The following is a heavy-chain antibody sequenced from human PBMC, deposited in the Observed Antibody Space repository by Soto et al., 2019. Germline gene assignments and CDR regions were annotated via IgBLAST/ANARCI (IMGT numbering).Heavy chain of an antibody. CDR3: ARGYFDY. CDR1: GYTFTSYG. CDR2: ISGYNGNT. J-gene: IGHJ4*02. V-gene: IGHV1-18*04. Sequence: QVQLVQSGAEVKKPGASVKVSCKTSGYTFTSYGVSWVRKAPGQGLEWVGWISGYNGNTNYAQKRQRRVTMTTDTSTATAYMELRGLRSDDTAIYYCARGYFDYWGQGTLVTVSS.